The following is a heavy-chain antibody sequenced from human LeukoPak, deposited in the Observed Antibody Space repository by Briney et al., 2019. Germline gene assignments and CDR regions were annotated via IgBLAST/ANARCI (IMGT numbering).Heavy chain of an antibody. V-gene: IGHV6-1*01. CDR1: GDSVSSNSAA. CDR3: ARPTGPIDY. CDR2: TYYRSKWYT. Sequence: PSQTLSLACAISGDSVSSNSAAWNWIRQSPSRGLEWLGRTYYRSKWYTYYAASVKSRIAINRDTSKNQFSLQLNFVTPEDTAVYYCARPTGPIDYWGQGTLVTVSS. J-gene: IGHJ4*02. D-gene: IGHD1-1*01.